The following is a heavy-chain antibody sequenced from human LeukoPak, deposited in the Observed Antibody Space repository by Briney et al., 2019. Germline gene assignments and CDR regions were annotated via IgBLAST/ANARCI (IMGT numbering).Heavy chain of an antibody. V-gene: IGHV4-59*01. Sequence: SETLSLTCTDSGGSISSYYWTWIRQIPGKGLEWIGYIYYTGTTNYNPLFESRATISVDTSKNQFSLKLTSVTAADTAVYFCARGEDFERYYLAYWGQGTLVTVSS. D-gene: IGHD3-9*01. J-gene: IGHJ4*02. CDR2: IYYTGTT. CDR3: ARGEDFERYYLAY. CDR1: GGSISSYY.